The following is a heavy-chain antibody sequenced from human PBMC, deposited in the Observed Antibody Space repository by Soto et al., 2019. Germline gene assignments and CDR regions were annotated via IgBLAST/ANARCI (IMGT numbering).Heavy chain of an antibody. Sequence: ASVKVSCKASGYTFTSYGISWVRQAPGQGLEWMGWISAYNGNTNYAPKLQGSVTMTTDTSTSRAYMGVRSLRSDDTAVYYCARDDYSKLGHGMDVWGQGTTVTVSS. CDR1: GYTFTSYG. CDR3: ARDDYSKLGHGMDV. V-gene: IGHV1-18*01. CDR2: ISAYNGNT. J-gene: IGHJ6*02. D-gene: IGHD4-4*01.